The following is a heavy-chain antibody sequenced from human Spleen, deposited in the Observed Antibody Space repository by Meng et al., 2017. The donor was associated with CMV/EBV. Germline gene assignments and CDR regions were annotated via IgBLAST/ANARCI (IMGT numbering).Heavy chain of an antibody. D-gene: IGHD4-23*01. CDR3: TYYGGNADY. J-gene: IGHJ4*02. Sequence: GESLKIPCTASGFTFGDYPMSWVRQAPGKGLEWVGFIRSKPYGGTTEYAASVKGRFTISRDDSKSIAYLQMNSLKTEDTAVYYCTYYGGNADYWGQGTLVTVSS. CDR1: GFTFGDYP. CDR2: IRSKPYGGTT. V-gene: IGHV3-49*04.